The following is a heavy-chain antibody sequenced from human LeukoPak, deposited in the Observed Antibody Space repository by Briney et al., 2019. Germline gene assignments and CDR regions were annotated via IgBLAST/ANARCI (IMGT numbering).Heavy chain of an antibody. J-gene: IGHJ3*02. CDR3: AAARGYCSSTSCPPEGDAFDI. D-gene: IGHD2-2*01. Sequence: ASVKVSCKASGFTFTSSAVQWVRQARGQRLEWIGWIVVGSGSTNYAQKFQERVTITRDMSTSTAYMELSSLRSEDTAVYYCAAARGYCSSTSCPPEGDAFDIWGQGTMVTVSS. V-gene: IGHV1-58*01. CDR2: IVVGSGST. CDR1: GFTFTSSA.